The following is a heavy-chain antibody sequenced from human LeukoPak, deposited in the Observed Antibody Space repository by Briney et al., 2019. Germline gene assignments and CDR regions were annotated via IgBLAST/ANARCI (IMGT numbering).Heavy chain of an antibody. CDR2: ISISIVSI. D-gene: IGHD2-15*01. J-gene: IGHJ5*02. V-gene: IGHV3-48*04. Sequence: GGSLRLACAASAFTVSSNSMNWVRQAPGKGLEWVSYISISIVSISYADSVKGRFTISRDNAPNSLYLEMNSLSADDTAVYYCARDYCSGGASHQILTWGQGTLVTVSS. CDR3: ARDYCSGGASHQILT. CDR1: AFTVSSNS.